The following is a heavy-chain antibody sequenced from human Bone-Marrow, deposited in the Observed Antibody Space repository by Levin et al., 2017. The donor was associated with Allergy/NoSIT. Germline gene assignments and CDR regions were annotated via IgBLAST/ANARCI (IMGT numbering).Heavy chain of an antibody. D-gene: IGHD3-3*01. J-gene: IGHJ2*01. CDR2: LSSSDGTT. Sequence: GGSLRLSCAASGFTFNNYAMSWVRQAPGKGLEWVSGLSSSDGTTYYADSVKGRFTISADSSKKTLYLQMNSLRAEDTAVYYCAKDSQPYYNLWSGLTYWYFDLWGRGTLVTVSS. V-gene: IGHV3-23*01. CDR3: AKDSQPYYNLWSGLTYWYFDL. CDR1: GFTFNNYA.